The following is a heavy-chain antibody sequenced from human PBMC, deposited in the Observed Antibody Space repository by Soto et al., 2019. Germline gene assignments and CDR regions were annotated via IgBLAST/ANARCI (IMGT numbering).Heavy chain of an antibody. CDR1: GYTFATYD. CDR2: MNPNTGNT. D-gene: IGHD6-25*01. V-gene: IGHV1-8*01. CDR3: ARRKERSGPYYLDY. J-gene: IGHJ4*02. Sequence: QVQLVQSGAEVKKPGASVKVSCKASGYTFATYDFPWLRQATGQGLEWMGWMNPNTGNTSYAQTFQGRVNMTRNTSITTAYMELSSLRSEDTAVYFCARRKERSGPYYLDYWGQGTLVTVSS.